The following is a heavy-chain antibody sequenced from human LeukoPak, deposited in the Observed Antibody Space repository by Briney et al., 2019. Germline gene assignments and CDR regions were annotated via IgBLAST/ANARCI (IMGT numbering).Heavy chain of an antibody. J-gene: IGHJ4*02. CDR1: GYTFTSYY. CDR3: ARDRGGYDSFDC. V-gene: IGHV1-46*01. D-gene: IGHD5-12*01. Sequence: ASVKVSCKASGYTFTSYYLYWVRQAPGQGLEWMGVINPSGGSTTSAQKFQGRVTMTRDTSISTAYMELSRLRSDDTAVYYCARDRGGYDSFDCWGQGTLVSVSS. CDR2: INPSGGST.